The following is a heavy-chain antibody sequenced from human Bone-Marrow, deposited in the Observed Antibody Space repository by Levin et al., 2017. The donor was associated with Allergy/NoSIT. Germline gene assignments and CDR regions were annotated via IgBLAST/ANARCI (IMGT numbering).Heavy chain of an antibody. J-gene: IGHJ4*02. CDR1: GFGLNSHG. CDR2: IWYDGSGT. V-gene: IGHV3-33*01. Sequence: LSLTCEVSGFGLNSHGMHWVRQSPGKGLEWLAVIWYDGSGTHYADSVRGRFTISRDMSTNTLYLEMRNLRVEDTGVYFCARESRQSVYFHFWGQGTLVSVSS. CDR3: ARESRQSVYFHF.